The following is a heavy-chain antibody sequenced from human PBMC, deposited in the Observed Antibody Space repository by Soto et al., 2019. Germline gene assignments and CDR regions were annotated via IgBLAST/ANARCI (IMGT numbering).Heavy chain of an antibody. CDR2: IYYSGST. D-gene: IGHD3-10*01. Sequence: SETLSLTCTVSGGSISGYYWSWIRQPPGKGLEWIGYIYYSGSTNYNPSLKSRVTISVDTSKNQFSLKLNSVTAADTAVYYCARHAPAMLRGVQDYWGQGTLVTVSS. CDR3: ARHAPAMLRGVQDY. CDR1: GGSISGYY. J-gene: IGHJ4*02. V-gene: IGHV4-59*08.